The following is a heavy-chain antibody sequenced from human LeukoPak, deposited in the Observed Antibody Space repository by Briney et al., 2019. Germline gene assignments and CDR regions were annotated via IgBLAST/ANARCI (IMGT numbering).Heavy chain of an antibody. Sequence: GGSLRLSCAASGFTFNTYGMNWVRQAPGKGLEWVSAISGSGGSTYYADSVKGRFTISRDNSKNTLYLQMNSLRAEDTAVYYCARDLEYSSSWSPYYYYYYMDVWGKGTTVTVSS. CDR3: ARDLEYSSSWSPYYYYYYMDV. CDR2: ISGSGGST. J-gene: IGHJ6*03. V-gene: IGHV3-23*01. D-gene: IGHD6-13*01. CDR1: GFTFNTYG.